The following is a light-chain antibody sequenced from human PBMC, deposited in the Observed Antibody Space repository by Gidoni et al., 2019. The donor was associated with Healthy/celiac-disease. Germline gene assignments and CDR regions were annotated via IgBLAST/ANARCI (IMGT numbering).Light chain of an antibody. CDR3: SSYTSSSTLYV. Sequence: QSALTQPASVSGSPGQSITISCTGTSSDVGGYNYVSWYQQQPGKAPKLMIYDVSNRPSGVSNRFSGSKSGNTDSLTISGLQAEDEADYYGSSYTSSSTLYVFGTGTKVTVL. V-gene: IGLV2-14*03. J-gene: IGLJ1*01. CDR1: SSDVGGYNY. CDR2: DVS.